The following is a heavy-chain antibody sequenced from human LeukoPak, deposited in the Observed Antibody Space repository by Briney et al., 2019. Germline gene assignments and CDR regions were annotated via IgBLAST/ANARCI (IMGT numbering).Heavy chain of an antibody. Sequence: GGSLRLSCAVSGFTVSSTYMTWVRQAPGKGLEWVAFIYTGDTTYYADSVKGRFTISRDNSKSTLYLQMSSLRVEDTAVYYCASRWFDPWGQGTLVTVSS. CDR1: GFTVSSTY. CDR2: IYTGDTT. CDR3: ASRWFDP. V-gene: IGHV3-66*01. J-gene: IGHJ5*02.